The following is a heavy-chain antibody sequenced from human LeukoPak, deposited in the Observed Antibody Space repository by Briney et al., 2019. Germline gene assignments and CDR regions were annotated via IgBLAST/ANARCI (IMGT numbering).Heavy chain of an antibody. J-gene: IGHJ5*02. V-gene: IGHV4-59*01. Sequence: SETLSLTCTVSGGSISSYYWSWIRQPPGKGLEWIGYIYYSGSTNYNPSLKGRVTISVDTSKNQFSLKLSSVTAADTAVYYCARSGGAYGDYVPFDPWGQGTLVTVSS. CDR3: ARSGGAYGDYVPFDP. CDR2: IYYSGST. D-gene: IGHD4-17*01. CDR1: GGSISSYY.